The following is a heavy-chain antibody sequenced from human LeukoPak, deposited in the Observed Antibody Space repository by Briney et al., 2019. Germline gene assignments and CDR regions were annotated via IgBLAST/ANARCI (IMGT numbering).Heavy chain of an antibody. CDR3: ARRAGLHSLDY. Sequence: SETLSLTCAVYGGSFSGYYWSWIRLPPGKGLEWIGEINHSGSTNYNPSLKSRVTISVDTSKNQFSLRLSSVTAADTALYFCARRAGLHSLDYWDQGTLVTVSS. CDR1: GGSFSGYY. V-gene: IGHV4-34*01. CDR2: INHSGST. J-gene: IGHJ4*02. D-gene: IGHD5/OR15-5a*01.